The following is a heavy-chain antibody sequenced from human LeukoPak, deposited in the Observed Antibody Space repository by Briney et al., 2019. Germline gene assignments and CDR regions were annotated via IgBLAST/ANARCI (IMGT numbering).Heavy chain of an antibody. CDR1: GFTFSSYA. V-gene: IGHV3-30-3*01. D-gene: IGHD6-13*01. CDR3: ARAPSSSWYEGYFDL. Sequence: GGSLRLSCAASGFTFSSYAMHWVRQAPGKGLEWVAVISYDGSNKYYADSVKGRFTISRDNSKNTLYLQMNSLRAEDTAVHYCARAPSSSWYEGYFDLWGRGTLVTVSS. CDR2: ISYDGSNK. J-gene: IGHJ2*01.